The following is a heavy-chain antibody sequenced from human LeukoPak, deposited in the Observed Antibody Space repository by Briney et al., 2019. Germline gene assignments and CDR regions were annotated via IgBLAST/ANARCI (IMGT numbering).Heavy chain of an antibody. Sequence: PGGSLRLSCEASGFTFSSYSMNWVRQAPGKGLEWVSSISSSSSYIYYADSVKGRFTISRDNAKNSLYLQMNSLRAEDTAVYYCARDLGSSGWSHTFDYWGQGTLVTVSS. J-gene: IGHJ4*02. V-gene: IGHV3-21*01. CDR2: ISSSSSYI. CDR3: ARDLGSSGWSHTFDY. CDR1: GFTFSSYS. D-gene: IGHD6-19*01.